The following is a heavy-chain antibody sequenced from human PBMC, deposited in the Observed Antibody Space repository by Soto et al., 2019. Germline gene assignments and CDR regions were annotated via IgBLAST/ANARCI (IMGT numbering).Heavy chain of an antibody. CDR3: ASSLPYGDYVSY. CDR1: GGSISSGGYS. Sequence: QLQLQESGSGLVKPSQTLSLTCAVSGGSISSGGYSWSWIRQPPGKGLEWIGYIYHSGSTYYHPSLKRRVTISVDRSKNQFSLKLSSVTAADTAVYYCASSLPYGDYVSYWGQGTRVTVSS. J-gene: IGHJ4*02. V-gene: IGHV4-30-2*01. CDR2: IYHSGST. D-gene: IGHD4-17*01.